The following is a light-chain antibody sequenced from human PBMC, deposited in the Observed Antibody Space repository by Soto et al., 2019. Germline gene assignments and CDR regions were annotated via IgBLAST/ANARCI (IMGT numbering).Light chain of an antibody. CDR1: SGHTTYA. Sequence: QPVLTQSPSVAASLGASVKLTCTLSSGHTTYAIAWHQLQPERGPRYLMKVNSDGRHIKGDGIPDRFSGSSSGAEHYLTISSLQSEDDAEYYCQVWGNVGVIGGGTKLTVL. J-gene: IGLJ3*02. CDR3: QVWGNVGV. V-gene: IGLV4-69*01. CDR2: VNSDGRH.